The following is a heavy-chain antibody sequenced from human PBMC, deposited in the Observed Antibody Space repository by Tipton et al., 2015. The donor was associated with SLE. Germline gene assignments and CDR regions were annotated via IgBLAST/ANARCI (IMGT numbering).Heavy chain of an antibody. CDR3: ARGSIGGDLSYSFDY. J-gene: IGHJ4*02. D-gene: IGHD2-21*02. CDR2: IYRSGST. CDR1: GFSISSGYY. V-gene: IGHV4-38-2*02. Sequence: TLSLTCTVSGFSISSGYYWGWMRQSPGKGLEWIGSIYRSGSTYYTPSLRSRVTISLDTSMNQFSLDLSSVTAADTAVYYCARGSIGGDLSYSFDYWGQGTLVTVSS.